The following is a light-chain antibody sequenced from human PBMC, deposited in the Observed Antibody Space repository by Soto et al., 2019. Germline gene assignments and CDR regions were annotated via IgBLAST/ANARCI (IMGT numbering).Light chain of an antibody. CDR3: QQYNEWPSWT. CDR2: GAS. CDR1: QSVSSN. J-gene: IGKJ1*01. V-gene: IGKV3D-15*01. Sequence: EIVITQSPATLSVSPGERATLSCRASQSVSSNLAWYQQRPGQAPSLLIYGASTRATGIPARFSGSGSGTEFTLTISSLQSEDFAVYYCQQYNEWPSWTFGQGTKV.